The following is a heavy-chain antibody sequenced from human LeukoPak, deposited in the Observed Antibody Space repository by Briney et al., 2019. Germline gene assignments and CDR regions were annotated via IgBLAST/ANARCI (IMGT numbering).Heavy chain of an antibody. J-gene: IGHJ4*02. Sequence: GGSLRLSCAASGFTFSSYWMSWVRQAPGKGLEWVANIKQDGSEKYYVDSVKGRFTISRDNAKNSLYLQMNSLRAEDTAVYYCARGDYGDYAAPPDYWGQGTLVTVSS. CDR3: ARGDYGDYAAPPDY. D-gene: IGHD4-17*01. V-gene: IGHV3-7*01. CDR2: IKQDGSEK. CDR1: GFTFSSYW.